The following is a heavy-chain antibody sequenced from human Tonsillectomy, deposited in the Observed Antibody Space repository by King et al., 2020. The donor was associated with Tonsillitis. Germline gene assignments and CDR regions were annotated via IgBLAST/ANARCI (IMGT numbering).Heavy chain of an antibody. D-gene: IGHD7-27*01. CDR1: GFTFSSYR. Sequence: EVQLVESGGGLVKPGGSLRLSCAASGFTFSSYRMNWVRQAPGKGLEWVSCISSSSSYIYYADSVKGRFTISRDNAKNSLSLQMNSLRAEDTAVYYCARDSPSNWGPSRPGYDPFDIWGQGTMVTVSS. CDR3: ARDSPSNWGPSRPGYDPFDI. J-gene: IGHJ3*02. V-gene: IGHV3-21*01. CDR2: ISSSSSYI.